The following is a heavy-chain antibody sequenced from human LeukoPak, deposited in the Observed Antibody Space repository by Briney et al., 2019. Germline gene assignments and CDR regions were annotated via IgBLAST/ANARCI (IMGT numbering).Heavy chain of an antibody. J-gene: IGHJ3*02. D-gene: IGHD4-17*01. CDR2: INTDGSST. CDR3: ARNGDHDAFDI. V-gene: IGHV3-74*01. Sequence: GGSLRLSCAASGFTFSNYWMHWVRQAPGKGLVWVSRINTDGSSTNYADSVKGRFTISRDNAKNTVYLQMNSLRAEDTAVYYCARNGDHDAFDIWGQGTMVTVSS. CDR1: GFTFSNYW.